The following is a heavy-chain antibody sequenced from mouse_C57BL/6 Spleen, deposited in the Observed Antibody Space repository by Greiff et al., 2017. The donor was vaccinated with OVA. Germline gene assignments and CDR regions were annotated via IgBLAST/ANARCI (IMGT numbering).Heavy chain of an antibody. CDR3: ARAHSGSSYYFDY. V-gene: IGHV5-4*01. CDR1: GFTFSSYA. J-gene: IGHJ2*01. CDR2: ISDGGSYA. Sequence: VQLKESGGGLVKPGGSLKLSCAASGFTFSSYAMSWVRQTPEKRLEWVATISDGGSYAYYPDNVKGRFTISRDNAKNNLYLQMSHLMSEDTAMYYCARAHSGSSYYFDYWGQGTTLTVSS. D-gene: IGHD1-1*01.